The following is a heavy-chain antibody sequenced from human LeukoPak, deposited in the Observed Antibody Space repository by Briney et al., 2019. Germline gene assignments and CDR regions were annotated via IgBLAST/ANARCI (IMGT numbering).Heavy chain of an antibody. J-gene: IGHJ4*02. CDR2: ISISGRTI. V-gene: IGHV3-48*03. D-gene: IGHD3-10*01. CDR1: GFTFSTYE. Sequence: PGGSLRLSCTASGFTFSTYEMHWVRQAPGKGLEWVSYISISGRTIYYADSVKGRFTISRDDAKNSLYLQMNSLRDEDTAVYYCARDKDFGFDYWGQGTLVTVSS. CDR3: ARDKDFGFDY.